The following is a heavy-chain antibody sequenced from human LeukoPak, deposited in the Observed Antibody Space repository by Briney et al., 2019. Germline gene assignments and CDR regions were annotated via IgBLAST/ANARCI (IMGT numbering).Heavy chain of an antibody. V-gene: IGHV3-23*01. CDR2: IRTSGDNT. Sequence: GGSLLLSCAASGFTFSNYAMSWVRQAPGKGLEWVSTIRTSGDNTYYADSVKGRFTISRDNSKNTLYLQMISLRAEDTALYYCAKCVTGWPNWFDPWGQGTLVTVSS. CDR3: AKCVTGWPNWFDP. D-gene: IGHD6-19*01. J-gene: IGHJ5*02. CDR1: GFTFSNYA.